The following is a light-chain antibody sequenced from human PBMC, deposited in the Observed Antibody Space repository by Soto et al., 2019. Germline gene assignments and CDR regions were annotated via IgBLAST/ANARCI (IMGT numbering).Light chain of an antibody. Sequence: QSALTQPASVSGSPGQWITISCAGSSSDIGTYEYVSWYQQYPGKAPKLMIYEVNYRPSGVSNRFSGSKSGNTASLTISGLQAEDEGDYYCHSMTTSTSTRFVFGTGTKVTVL. V-gene: IGLV2-14*01. CDR1: SSDIGTYEY. CDR2: EVN. J-gene: IGLJ1*01. CDR3: HSMTTSTSTRFV.